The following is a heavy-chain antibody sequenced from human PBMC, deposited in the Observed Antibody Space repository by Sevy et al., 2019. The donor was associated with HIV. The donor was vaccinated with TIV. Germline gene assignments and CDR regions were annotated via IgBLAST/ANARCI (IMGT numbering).Heavy chain of an antibody. V-gene: IGHV3-66*01. D-gene: IGHD2-2*01. J-gene: IGHJ6*02. CDR2: IYSGGST. CDR1: GFTVSNSY. CDR3: ARVVVVPDYYGMDV. Sequence: GGSLRLSCAASGFTVSNSYMSWVRQAPGKGLEWVSVIYSGGSTSYADSVKGRFTISRDNSKNTLYLQMNSLRAEDTAFYYCARVVVVPDYYGMDVWGQGTTVTVSS.